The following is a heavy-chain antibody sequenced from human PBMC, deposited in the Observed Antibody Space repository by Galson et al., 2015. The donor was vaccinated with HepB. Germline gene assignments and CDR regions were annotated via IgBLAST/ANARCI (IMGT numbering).Heavy chain of an antibody. CDR2: IIPILGIA. D-gene: IGHD3-3*01. V-gene: IGHV1-69*10. CDR1: GGTFSSYA. CDR3: ARGPPEDFWSGYRPQNYYYYYMDV. J-gene: IGHJ6*03. Sequence: SVKVSCKASGGTFSSYAISWVRQAPGQGLEWMGGIIPILGIANYAQKFQGRVTITADKSTSTAYMELSSLRSEDTAVYYCARGPPEDFWSGYRPQNYYYYYMDVWGKGTTVTVSS.